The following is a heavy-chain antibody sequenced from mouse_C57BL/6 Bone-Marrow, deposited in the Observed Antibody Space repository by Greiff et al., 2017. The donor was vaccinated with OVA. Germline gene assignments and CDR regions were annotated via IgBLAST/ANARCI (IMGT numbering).Heavy chain of an antibody. V-gene: IGHV3-6*01. CDR2: ISYDGSN. CDR3: ARGDYGFDY. CDR1: GYSITSGYY. Sequence: DVKLQESGPGLVKPSQSLSLTCSVTGYSITSGYYWNWIRQFPGNKLEWMGYISYDGSNNYNPSLKNRISITRDTSKNQFFLKLNSVTTEDTATYYCARGDYGFDYWGQGTTLTVSS. D-gene: IGHD1-1*02. J-gene: IGHJ2*01.